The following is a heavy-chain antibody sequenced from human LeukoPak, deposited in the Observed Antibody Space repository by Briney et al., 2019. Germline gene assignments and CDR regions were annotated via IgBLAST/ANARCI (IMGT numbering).Heavy chain of an antibody. CDR3: ARDRFTSTFKADYYYYYMDV. V-gene: IGHV3-20*04. J-gene: IGHJ6*03. CDR2: INWNGGST. CDR1: GFTFDDYG. D-gene: IGHD5-12*01. Sequence: PGGSLRLSCAASGFTFDDYGMSWVRQAPGKGLEWVSGINWNGGSTGYADSVKGRFTISRDNAKNSLYLQMNSLRAEDTALYYCARDRFTSTFKADYYYYYMDVWGKGTTVPVSS.